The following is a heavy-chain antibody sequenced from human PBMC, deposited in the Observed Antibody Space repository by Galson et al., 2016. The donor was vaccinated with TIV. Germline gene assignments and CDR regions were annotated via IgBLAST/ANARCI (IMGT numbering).Heavy chain of an antibody. V-gene: IGHV3-53*01. CDR2: IYSSDTT. CDR3: AREGRGAAYPNNFDH. D-gene: IGHD1-26*01. J-gene: IGHJ4*02. Sequence: SLRLSCPASGFAVSYKHMIWVRQTPGKGLEWVSLIYSSDTTSYADSVRGRFTISRDNSRNTLFLEMNSLRVEDTAIYYCAREGRGAAYPNNFDHWGQGTLVTVSS. CDR1: GFAVSYKH.